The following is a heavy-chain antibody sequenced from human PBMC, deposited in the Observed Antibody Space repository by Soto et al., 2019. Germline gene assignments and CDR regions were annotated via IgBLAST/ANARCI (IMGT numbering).Heavy chain of an antibody. Sequence: EVQLLESGGGLVQPGGSLRLSCAASGFTFSSYAMNWVRQAPGQGLEWVSTVSDSGGSIYYADSVQGRFTISRDNSKNTMFLHMNSQGAEDTAIYYCARTIVGGVVHAFDFWGEGSVVTVSS. J-gene: IGHJ4*02. D-gene: IGHD1-26*01. V-gene: IGHV3-23*01. CDR1: GFTFSSYA. CDR2: VSDSGGSI. CDR3: ARTIVGGVVHAFDF.